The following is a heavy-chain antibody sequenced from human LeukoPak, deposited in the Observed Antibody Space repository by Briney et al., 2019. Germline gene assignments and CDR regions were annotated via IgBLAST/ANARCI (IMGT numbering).Heavy chain of an antibody. CDR1: GFSLSSYW. CDR2: INEDGGKK. V-gene: IGHV3-7*01. J-gene: IGHJ4*02. CDR3: AKDGYDSGDYFDY. D-gene: IGHD3-22*01. Sequence: GGSLRLSCVASGFSLSSYWMSWVRQAPGKGLEWVGNINEDGGKKYYVDSVKGRFTISRDNARNSLYLQMNSLRAEDTAAYYCAKDGYDSGDYFDYWGQGTLVTVSS.